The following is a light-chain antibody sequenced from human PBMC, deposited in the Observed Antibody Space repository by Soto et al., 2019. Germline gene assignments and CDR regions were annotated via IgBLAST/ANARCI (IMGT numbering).Light chain of an antibody. CDR3: QQYNSYG. J-gene: IGKJ3*01. CDR1: QSISSW. CDR2: DAS. Sequence: DIQMTQSPSTLSASVGDRVTITCRASQSISSWLAWYQQKPGKAPKLLIYDASSLESGVPSRFSGSGSGTEFTLTISSLQPDDFETYYCQQYNSYGFGPGTKVDIK. V-gene: IGKV1-5*01.